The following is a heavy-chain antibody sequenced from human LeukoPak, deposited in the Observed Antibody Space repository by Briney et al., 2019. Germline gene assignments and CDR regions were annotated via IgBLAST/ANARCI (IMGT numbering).Heavy chain of an antibody. CDR3: ARNAVPDRPFSGMDV. J-gene: IGHJ6*04. V-gene: IGHV1-69*01. CDR2: IIPIFGTA. CDR1: GGTFSSYA. Sequence: XVSCKASGGTFSSYAISWVRQAPGQGLEGMGGIIPIFGTANYAHKFQGRVTITADESTSTPSMQLTSLRSEDTAVYYCARNAVPDRPFSGMDVWGKGTTVTVSS.